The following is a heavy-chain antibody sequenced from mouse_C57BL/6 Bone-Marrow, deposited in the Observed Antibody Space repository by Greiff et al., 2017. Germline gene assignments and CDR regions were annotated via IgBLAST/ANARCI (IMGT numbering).Heavy chain of an antibody. J-gene: IGHJ3*01. V-gene: IGHV5-12*01. D-gene: IGHD4-1*01. CDR3: ARAEGLLGRGFAY. Sequence: EVKLMESGGGLVQPGGSLKLSCAASGFTFSDYYMYWVRQTPEKRLEWVAYISNGGGSTYYPDTVKGRFTLSRDNAKNTLYLQMSRLKSEDTAMYYCARAEGLLGRGFAYWGQGTLVTVSA. CDR2: ISNGGGST. CDR1: GFTFSDYY.